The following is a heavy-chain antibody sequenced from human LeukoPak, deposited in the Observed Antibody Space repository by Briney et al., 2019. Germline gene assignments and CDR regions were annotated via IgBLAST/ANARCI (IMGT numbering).Heavy chain of an antibody. V-gene: IGHV3-23*01. Sequence: GGSLRLSCAASGFTFSSYAMSWVRQAPGKGLEWVSAISGSGGSTYYADSVKGRFTISRDNSKNTLYLQMNSLRAEDTAVYYCANAPRYYYYYMDDWGKGTTVTVSS. J-gene: IGHJ6*03. CDR2: ISGSGGST. CDR1: GFTFSSYA. CDR3: ANAPRYYYYYMDD.